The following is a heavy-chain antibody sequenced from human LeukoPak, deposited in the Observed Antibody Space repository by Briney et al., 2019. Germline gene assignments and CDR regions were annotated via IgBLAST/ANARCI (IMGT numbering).Heavy chain of an antibody. V-gene: IGHV3-23*01. D-gene: IGHD3-10*01. CDR3: AKDRVGYFYFYMDV. CDR1: NFTFGVYA. Sequence: GGSLRLSCAASNFTFGVYAMSWVRQAPGKGLEWISLISASGDKTYYADSVKGRFTVSRDNSRNTMYLQMDSLRAEDTAVYYCAKDRVGYFYFYMDVWGTGTTGIV. J-gene: IGHJ6*03. CDR2: ISASGDKT.